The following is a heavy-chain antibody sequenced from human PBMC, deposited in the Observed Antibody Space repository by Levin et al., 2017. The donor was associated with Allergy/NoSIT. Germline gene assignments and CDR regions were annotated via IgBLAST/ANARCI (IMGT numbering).Heavy chain of an antibody. CDR3: AREDRGYCSGGGGSTPHDI. Sequence: GGSLRLSCAASGFTFSNYNMNWVRQAPGKGLEWVSSISRSGSYIYYADSVKGRFTISRDNAKNSLSLQMNSLRAEDTAVYYCAREDRGYCSGGGGSTPHDIWGQGTMVTASS. CDR2: ISRSGSYI. V-gene: IGHV3-21*01. J-gene: IGHJ3*02. CDR1: GFTFSNYN. D-gene: IGHD2-15*01.